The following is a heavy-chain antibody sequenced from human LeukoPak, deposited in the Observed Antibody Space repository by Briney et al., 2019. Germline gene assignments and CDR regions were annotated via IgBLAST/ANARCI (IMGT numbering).Heavy chain of an antibody. CDR3: ARSGGFGEDY. J-gene: IGHJ4*02. V-gene: IGHV4-38-2*02. Sequence: SETLSLTCTVSGYSINSGYYWGWIRQPPGKGLEWIGSIDHSGSTYYNPSLKSRVTISVDTSKSQFSLKLSSVTAADTAVYYCARSGGFGEDYWGQGTLVTVSS. CDR2: IDHSGST. CDR1: GYSINSGYY. D-gene: IGHD3-10*01.